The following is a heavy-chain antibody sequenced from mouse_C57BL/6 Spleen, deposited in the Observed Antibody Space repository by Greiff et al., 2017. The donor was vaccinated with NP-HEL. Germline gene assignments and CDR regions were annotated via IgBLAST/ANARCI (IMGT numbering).Heavy chain of an antibody. Sequence: VHLVESGPELVKPGASVKISCKASGYAFSSSWMNWVKQRPGKGLEWIGRIYPGDGDTNYNGKFKGKATLTADKSSSTAYMQLSSLTSEDSAVYFCARKGTAQASYYFDYWGQGTTLTVSS. J-gene: IGHJ2*01. CDR1: GYAFSSSW. CDR3: ARKGTAQASYYFDY. CDR2: IYPGDGDT. V-gene: IGHV1-82*01. D-gene: IGHD3-2*02.